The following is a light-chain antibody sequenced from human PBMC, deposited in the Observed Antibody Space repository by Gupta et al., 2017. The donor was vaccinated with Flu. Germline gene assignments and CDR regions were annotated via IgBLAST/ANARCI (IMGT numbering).Light chain of an antibody. J-gene: IGLJ2*01. CDR2: EVS. CDR1: SSGDGGCYY. CDR3: SSFTGSGRV. V-gene: IGLV2-14*01. Sequence: GASSGDGGCYYYACYQQYQGNAPNIMIYEVSNRPSAISNHFSGSKSGNTASLTISGLQAADEADYYCSSFTGSGRVFGGGTKLTVL.